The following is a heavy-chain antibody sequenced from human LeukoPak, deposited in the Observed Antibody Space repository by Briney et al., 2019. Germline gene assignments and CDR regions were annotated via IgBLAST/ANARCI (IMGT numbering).Heavy chain of an antibody. V-gene: IGHV4-59*12. Sequence: KPSETLSLTCTVSGGSISSYYWSWIREPPGKGLEWIGYIYYSGSTNYNPSLKSRVTISVDKSKNQFSLKLSSVTAADTAVYYCARDSSGYPYYFDYWGQGTLVTVSS. CDR2: IYYSGST. CDR3: ARDSSGYPYYFDY. J-gene: IGHJ4*02. D-gene: IGHD3-22*01. CDR1: GGSISSYY.